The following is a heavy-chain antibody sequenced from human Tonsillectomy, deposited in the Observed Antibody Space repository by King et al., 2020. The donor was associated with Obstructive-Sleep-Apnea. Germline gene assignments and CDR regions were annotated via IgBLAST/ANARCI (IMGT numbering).Heavy chain of an antibody. CDR3: ARGDYYYGMDV. CDR2: MTPNRGET. CDR1: GYTFTDYD. J-gene: IGHJ6*02. V-gene: IGHV1-8*01. Sequence: VQLVESGAEVKKPGASVKVSCKTSGYTFTDYDINWVRQAPGQGLEWMGYMTPNRGETVYAQKFQGRVTMTSSTSLGIAYMEVSSLRSEDTAVYYCARGDYYYGMDVWGQGTTVTVSS.